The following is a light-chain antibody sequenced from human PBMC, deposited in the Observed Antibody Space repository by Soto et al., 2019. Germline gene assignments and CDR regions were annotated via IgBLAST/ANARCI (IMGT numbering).Light chain of an antibody. Sequence: EIVLTQSPGTLSLSPGERATLSCRASQSIGISSLDWYQHKPGQPPRLLIYGASNRATGVPDRFRGSGSGTDFTLTISRLEAEDFAVYYRQQYGRAPYTFXQGTKVDIK. J-gene: IGKJ2*01. CDR3: QQYGRAPYT. CDR2: GAS. CDR1: QSIGISS. V-gene: IGKV3-20*01.